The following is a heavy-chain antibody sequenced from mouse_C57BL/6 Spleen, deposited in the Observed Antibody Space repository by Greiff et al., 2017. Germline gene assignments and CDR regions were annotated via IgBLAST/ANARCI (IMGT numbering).Heavy chain of an antibody. CDR2: INSDGGST. CDR1: EYEFPSHD. D-gene: IGHD2-4*01. Sequence: EVKLQESGGGLVQPGESLKLSCESNEYEFPSHDMSWVRKTPEKRLELVAAINSDGGSTYYPDTMEKRFIIARDNTKKSLYLQMSSLSSEDTALYYCARHDYDEAWFAYWGQGTLVTVAA. V-gene: IGHV5-2*01. CDR3: ARHDYDEAWFAY. J-gene: IGHJ3*01.